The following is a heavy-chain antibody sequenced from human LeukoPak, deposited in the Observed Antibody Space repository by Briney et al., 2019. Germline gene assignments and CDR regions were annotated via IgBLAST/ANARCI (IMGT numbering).Heavy chain of an antibody. CDR2: ISAYNGNT. V-gene: IGHV1-18*01. CDR1: GYTFTSYG. Sequence: AASVKVSCKASGYTFTSYGISWVRQAPGQGLEWMGWISAYNGNTNYAQKLQGRVTMTTDTSTSTAYMELRSLRSDDTAVYYCARGSVRGVPTGGNWFDPWGQGTLVTVSS. CDR3: ARGSVRGVPTGGNWFDP. D-gene: IGHD3-10*01. J-gene: IGHJ5*02.